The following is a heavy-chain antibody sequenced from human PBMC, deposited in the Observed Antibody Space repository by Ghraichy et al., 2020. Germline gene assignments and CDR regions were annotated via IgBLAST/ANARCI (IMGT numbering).Heavy chain of an antibody. CDR2: IGTLGDT. J-gene: IGHJ4*01. D-gene: IGHD2-2*01. CDR1: GFSFSDYD. Sequence: GGSLRLSCVVSGFSFSDYDMHWVRQATGRGLEWVSSIGTLGDTYYPGSVEGRFTISRENATGSLYLQMNSLRAGDTAVYYCARGLQGYCNYTNCPFDQWGHGTVVTVSS. V-gene: IGHV3-13*01. CDR3: ARGLQGYCNYTNCPFDQ.